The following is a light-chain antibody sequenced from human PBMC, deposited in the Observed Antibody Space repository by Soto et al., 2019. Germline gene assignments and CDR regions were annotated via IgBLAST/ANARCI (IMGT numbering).Light chain of an antibody. CDR3: SSYAGSNNVV. V-gene: IGLV2-8*01. CDR2: EVS. CDR1: SSDVGGYNY. Sequence: QSVLTQPPSASGSPGQSVTISCTGTSSDVGGYNYVSWYQQRPGKAPKFMIYEVSKRPSGVPDRFSGSKSGNTASLSVSGLQAEDEADYYCSSYAGSNNVVFGGGTQLTVL. J-gene: IGLJ2*01.